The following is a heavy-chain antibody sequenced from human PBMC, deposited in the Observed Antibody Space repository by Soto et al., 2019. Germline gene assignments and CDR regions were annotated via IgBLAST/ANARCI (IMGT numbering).Heavy chain of an antibody. V-gene: IGHV4-59*01. CDR1: GGSISSYY. D-gene: IGHD4-17*01. CDR2: IYYSGST. Sequence: SETLSLTCTVSGGSISSYYWTWIRQPPGKGLEWIGYIYYSGSTYYNPSLKSRVTISVDTSKNQFSLRLNSVTAADTAVYYCARRTVTTIYYYRMDVWGQATTVTVSS. J-gene: IGHJ6*02. CDR3: ARRTVTTIYYYRMDV.